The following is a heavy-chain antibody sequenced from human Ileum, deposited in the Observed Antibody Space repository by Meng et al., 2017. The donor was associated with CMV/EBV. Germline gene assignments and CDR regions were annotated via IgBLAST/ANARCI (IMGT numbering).Heavy chain of an antibody. V-gene: IGHV4-61*02. CDR1: GGSISSGSYY. CDR2: IYTSEST. J-gene: IGHJ4*02. D-gene: IGHD1-20*01. CDR3: AGGAITGTTEVPFDY. Sequence: QVQAPGLVKPSPPRSLTCTVAGGSISSGSYYWSWIRQPAGKGLEWIGRIYTSESTNYNPSLKSRVTISVDTSKNQFSLKLSSVTATDTAVYYCAGGAITGTTEVPFDYWGQGTLVTVSS.